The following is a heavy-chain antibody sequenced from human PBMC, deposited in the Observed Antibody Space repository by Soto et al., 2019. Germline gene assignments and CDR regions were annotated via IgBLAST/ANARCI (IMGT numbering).Heavy chain of an antibody. CDR3: ARDRIVSGWYYFDY. Sequence: EVQLVQSGGGLVKPGGSLRLSCAASGFTLSTYNMNWVRQAPGKGLEWVSSISSRSTNIYYADSVKGRFTVSWDNAKNSLYLQMNILRAEDTAVYYCARDRIVSGWYYFDYWGQGTLVTVSS. V-gene: IGHV3-21*02. D-gene: IGHD6-19*01. CDR2: ISSRSTNI. J-gene: IGHJ4*02. CDR1: GFTLSTYN.